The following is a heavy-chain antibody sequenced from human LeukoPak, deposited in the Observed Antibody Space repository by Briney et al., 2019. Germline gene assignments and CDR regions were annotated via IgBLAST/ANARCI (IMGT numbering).Heavy chain of an antibody. D-gene: IGHD3-16*01. CDR2: IYSSGAT. Sequence: SETLSLTCAVYGGSFSGYYWSWIRQPAGKGLEWLGRIYSSGATNYNPSLKSRVSMSVDTSKNQFSLKLTSVTAADTAVYFCARNVRGGSTYLDYWGQGTLVTVSS. V-gene: IGHV4-59*10. CDR1: GGSFSGYY. CDR3: ARNVRGGSTYLDY. J-gene: IGHJ4*02.